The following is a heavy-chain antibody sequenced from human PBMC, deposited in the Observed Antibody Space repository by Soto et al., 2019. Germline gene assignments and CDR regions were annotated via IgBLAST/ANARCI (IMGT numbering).Heavy chain of an antibody. CDR3: ARDKYPNYGMDV. D-gene: IGHD6-6*01. J-gene: IGHJ6*02. V-gene: IGHV4-30-4*01. CDR1: GGSISSGDYY. CDR2: IYYSGST. Sequence: SETLSLTCTVSGGSISSGDYYWSWIRQPPGKGLEWIGYIYYSGSTYYNPSLKSRVTISVDTSKNQFSLKLSSVTAADTAVYYCARDKYPNYGMDVWGQGTTVTVSS.